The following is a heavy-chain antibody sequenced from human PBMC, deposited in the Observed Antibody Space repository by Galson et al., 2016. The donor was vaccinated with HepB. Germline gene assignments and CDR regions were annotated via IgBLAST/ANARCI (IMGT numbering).Heavy chain of an antibody. D-gene: IGHD4-17*01. V-gene: IGHV4-30-2*01. J-gene: IGHJ6*03. Sequence: TLSLTCAVSGDSISSGGYSWSWIRQPPGKGLEWIGYIYHSGRANYNPSLKSRVIISVDKSKNQFSLKLTSVTAADTAVYYCARVVTTYYYYYMDVWGKGTTVTVSS. CDR2: IYHSGRA. CDR1: GDSISSGGYS. CDR3: ARVVTTYYYYYMDV.